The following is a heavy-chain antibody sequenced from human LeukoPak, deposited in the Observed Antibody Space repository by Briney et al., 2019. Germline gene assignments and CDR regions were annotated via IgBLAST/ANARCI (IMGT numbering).Heavy chain of an antibody. V-gene: IGHV3-30*04. J-gene: IGHJ6*02. CDR3: ERDFSVGAGSYETDYYYSMDV. Sequence: GRSLRLSCAASGFTFSSYAMHWVRQAPGKGLEWVAVISYDGSNKYYADSVKGRFTISRDNSKNTLYLQMNSLRAEDTAVYYCERDFSVGAGSYETDYYYSMDVWGQGTTVTVSS. D-gene: IGHD3-10*01. CDR2: ISYDGSNK. CDR1: GFTFSSYA.